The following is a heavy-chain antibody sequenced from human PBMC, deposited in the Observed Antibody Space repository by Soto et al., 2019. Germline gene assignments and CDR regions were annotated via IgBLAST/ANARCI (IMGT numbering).Heavy chain of an antibody. V-gene: IGHV3-23*01. D-gene: IGHD4-17*01. Sequence: GGSLRLSCAASGFTFSSYAMSWVRQAPGKGLEWVSAICDGGSNKYYADSVKGRFTISRDNSKNTLYLQMNSLRAEDTAVYYCAKDSRDYGDYSDYFDYWGQGTLVTVSS. CDR1: GFTFSSYA. CDR2: ICDGGSNK. J-gene: IGHJ4*02. CDR3: AKDSRDYGDYSDYFDY.